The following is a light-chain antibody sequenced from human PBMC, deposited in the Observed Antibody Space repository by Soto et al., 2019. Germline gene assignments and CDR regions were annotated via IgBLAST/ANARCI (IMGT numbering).Light chain of an antibody. V-gene: IGKV3-20*01. Sequence: EHVLTQSPDTLSLSPGESATLSCRGSQIVSSGYLAWYQQKPGQAPRLLIYGESSRATDIPDRFSGSGSRTELNLTISGLEPEDIGVYFCHQYASPLWTCGQGTKVDIK. CDR2: GES. CDR1: QIVSSGY. CDR3: HQYASPLWT. J-gene: IGKJ1*01.